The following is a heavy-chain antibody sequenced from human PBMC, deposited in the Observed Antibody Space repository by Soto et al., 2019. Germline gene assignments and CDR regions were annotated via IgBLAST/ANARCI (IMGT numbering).Heavy chain of an antibody. CDR3: ARARLTFAYGMDV. V-gene: IGHV4-61*08. CDR1: GGPFNSGAYS. Sequence: SETLSLTCTVSGGPFNSGAYSWIWIRQPPGKGLEWIGSIYYTGSTNFNPSLKRRVTISMDTSKNQFSLNLKSVTTADTAVYYCARARLTFAYGMDVWGQEATVTVSS. D-gene: IGHD3-16*01. CDR2: IYYTGST. J-gene: IGHJ6*02.